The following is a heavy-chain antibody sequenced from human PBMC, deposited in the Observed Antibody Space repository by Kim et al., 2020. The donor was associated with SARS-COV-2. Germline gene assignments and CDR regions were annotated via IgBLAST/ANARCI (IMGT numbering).Heavy chain of an antibody. CDR1: GITFSSFG. V-gene: IGHV3-23*03. J-gene: IGHJ2*01. CDR3: AKSPRAQYYWNFDL. CDR2: IHGDGGSA. Sequence: GGSLRLSCAASGITFSSFGMAWVRQAPGMGLEWVSVIHGDGGSAYYADSVKGRFTISRDNSRNTLYLQMNSLRADDTAIYYCAKSPRAQYYWNFDLWGRGTLVTVSS.